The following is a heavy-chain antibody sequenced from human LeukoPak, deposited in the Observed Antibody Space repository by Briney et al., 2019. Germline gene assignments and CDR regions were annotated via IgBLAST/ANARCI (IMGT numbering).Heavy chain of an antibody. J-gene: IGHJ5*02. Sequence: GGSLRLSCVTSGFTFSNYAMTWVRQAPGKGLMYISRNNGDGSTTNYADVVKGRFTMSRDNVKNTLYLQMNSLRVEDTAVYYCARDPRNVGLAPWGQGTLVTVSS. CDR2: NNGDGSTT. D-gene: IGHD2-15*01. V-gene: IGHV3-74*01. CDR3: ARDPRNVGLAP. CDR1: GFTFSNYA.